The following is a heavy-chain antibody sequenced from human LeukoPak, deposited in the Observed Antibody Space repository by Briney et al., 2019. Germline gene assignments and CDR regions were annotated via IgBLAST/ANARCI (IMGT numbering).Heavy chain of an antibody. CDR2: IYYSGST. J-gene: IGHJ6*03. CDR3: ARGPYSSSWSVLYYYYMDV. D-gene: IGHD6-13*01. Sequence: SETLSLNCSVSGGSISSYYWSWIRQPPGKGLEWIGYIYYSGSTNYNPSLKSRVTISVDTSKNQFSLKLSSVTAADTAVYYCARGPYSSSWSVLYYYYMDVWGKGTTVTVSS. V-gene: IGHV4-59*01. CDR1: GGSISSYY.